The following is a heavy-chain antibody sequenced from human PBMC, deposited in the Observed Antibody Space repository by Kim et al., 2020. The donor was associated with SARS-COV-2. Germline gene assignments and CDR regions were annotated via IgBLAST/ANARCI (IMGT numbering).Heavy chain of an antibody. Sequence: GGSLRLSCAASGFIFTTYGMNWVRQAPGRGLQWVSGISGSGDSTSYAHSVKGLITIFRDNSRNNLYLQMTSLRDEDTAVYYGGTALSSGPHWGQGTLVTVSS. V-gene: IGHV3-23*01. D-gene: IGHD3-10*01. J-gene: IGHJ4*02. CDR1: GFIFTTYG. CDR3: GTALSSGPH. CDR2: ISGSGDST.